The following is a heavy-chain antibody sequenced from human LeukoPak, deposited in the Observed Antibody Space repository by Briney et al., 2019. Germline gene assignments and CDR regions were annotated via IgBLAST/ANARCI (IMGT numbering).Heavy chain of an antibody. CDR3: ARASNYYDNWFDP. D-gene: IGHD3-10*01. J-gene: IGHJ5*02. V-gene: IGHV4-34*01. CDR2: INHSGST. Sequence: SETLSLTCAVYGGSFSGYYWSWIRQPPGKGLEWIGEINHSGSTNYNPSLKSRVTISVDTSKNQFPLKLSSVTAADTAVYYCARASNYYDNWFDPWGQGTLVTVSS. CDR1: GGSFSGYY.